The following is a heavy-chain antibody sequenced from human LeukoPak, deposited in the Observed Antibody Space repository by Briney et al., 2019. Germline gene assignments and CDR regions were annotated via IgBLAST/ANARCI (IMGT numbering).Heavy chain of an antibody. D-gene: IGHD3-3*01. Sequence: GGSLRLSCAASGFTVSSNYMSWVRQAPGKGLEWVSVIYSGGSTYYADSVKGRFTISRDNSKNTLYLQMNSLRAEDTAVYYCARGGGSSRLRFLEWSQGWFDPWGQGTLVTVSS. V-gene: IGHV3-66*01. J-gene: IGHJ5*02. CDR1: GFTVSSNY. CDR2: IYSGGST. CDR3: ARGGGSSRLRFLEWSQGWFDP.